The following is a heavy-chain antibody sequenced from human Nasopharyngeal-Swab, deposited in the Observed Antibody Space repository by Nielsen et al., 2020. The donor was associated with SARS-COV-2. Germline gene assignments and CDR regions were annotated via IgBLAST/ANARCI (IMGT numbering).Heavy chain of an antibody. D-gene: IGHD3-10*01. V-gene: IGHV4-30-2*01. Sequence: WIRQPPGKDMEWIGSVYHFGNTYYNPSLKSRVTLSVDTSKNHFSLELAYVTAADTAVYYCARELGARNLHFDSWDQATLVTVSS. CDR2: VYHFGNT. CDR3: ARELGARNLHFDS. J-gene: IGHJ4*02.